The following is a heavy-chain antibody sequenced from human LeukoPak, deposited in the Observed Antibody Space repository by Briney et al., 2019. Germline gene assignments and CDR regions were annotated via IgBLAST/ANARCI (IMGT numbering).Heavy chain of an antibody. CDR3: ATSLMGATPPSLFDY. D-gene: IGHD1-26*01. CDR1: GYSFTSYW. CDR2: IYPGDSDT. V-gene: IGHV5-51*01. J-gene: IGHJ4*02. Sequence: GESLRISCKGSGYSFTSYWIGWVRQMPGKGLEWMGIIYPGDSDTRYSPSFQGQVTISADKSISTAYLQWSSLKASDTAMYYCATSLMGATPPSLFDYWGQGTLVTVSS.